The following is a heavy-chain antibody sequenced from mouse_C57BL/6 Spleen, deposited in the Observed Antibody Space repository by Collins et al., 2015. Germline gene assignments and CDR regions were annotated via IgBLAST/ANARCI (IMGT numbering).Heavy chain of an antibody. Sequence: QVQLQQSGAELMKPGASVKISCKATGYTFSSYWIEWVKQRPGHGLEWIGEILPGSGSTNYNEKFKGKATFTADTSSNTAYMQLSSLTSEDSAVYYCARGVPLYAMDYWGQGTSVTVSS. CDR3: ARGVPLYAMDY. V-gene: IGHV1-9*01. CDR2: ILPGSGST. J-gene: IGHJ4*01. D-gene: IGHD2-14*01. CDR1: GYTFSSYW.